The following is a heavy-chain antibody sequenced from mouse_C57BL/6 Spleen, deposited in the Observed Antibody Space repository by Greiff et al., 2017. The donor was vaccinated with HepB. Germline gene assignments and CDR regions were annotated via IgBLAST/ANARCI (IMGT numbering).Heavy chain of an antibody. CDR3: ASHTTEYFDV. J-gene: IGHJ1*03. Sequence: VKLMESGPELVKPGASVKISCKASGYAFSSSWMNWVKQRPGKGLEWIGRIYPGDGDTNYNGKFKGKATLTADKSSSTAYMQLRSLTSEDSAVYFCASHTTEYFDVWGTGTTVTVSS. V-gene: IGHV1-82*01. CDR1: GYAFSSSW. CDR2: IYPGDGDT. D-gene: IGHD1-1*01.